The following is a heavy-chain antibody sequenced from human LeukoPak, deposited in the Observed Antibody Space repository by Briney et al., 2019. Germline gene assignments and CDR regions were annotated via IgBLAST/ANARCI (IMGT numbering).Heavy chain of an antibody. J-gene: IGHJ4*02. D-gene: IGHD1-26*01. CDR1: GFTFSSYG. CDR3: AKADSGTYYGLGDYFDY. CDR2: IRYDGSDK. V-gene: IGHV3-30*02. Sequence: GGSLRLSCAASGFTFSSYGMHWVRQAPGKGLVWVAFIRYDGSDKYYGDSVKGQFTISRDNSKNTLYLQMNSLRAEDTAVYYCAKADSGTYYGLGDYFDYWGQGTLVTVSS.